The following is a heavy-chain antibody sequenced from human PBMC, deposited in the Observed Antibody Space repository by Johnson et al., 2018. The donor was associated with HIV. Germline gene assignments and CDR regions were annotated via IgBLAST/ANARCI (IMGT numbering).Heavy chain of an antibody. CDR1: GFTFSSYA. D-gene: IGHD1-26*01. V-gene: IGHV3-23*04. Sequence: VQLVESGGGLVQPGGSLRLSCAASGFTFSSYAMSWVRQAPGKGLEWVSAISGSGGSTYYADSVKGRFTISRDNSKNTLYLQMNSLRAEDTAVYYCVQGVVGAEDVFDIWGQGTMVTVSS. CDR3: VQGVVGAEDVFDI. CDR2: ISGSGGST. J-gene: IGHJ3*02.